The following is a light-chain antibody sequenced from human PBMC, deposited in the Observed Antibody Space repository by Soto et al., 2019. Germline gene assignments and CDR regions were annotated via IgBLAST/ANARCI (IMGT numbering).Light chain of an antibody. CDR1: SSDVDGYNY. Sequence: QSALTQPASVSGSPGQSITISCTGTSSDVDGYNYVSWYQQHPGKAPKLMIYDVSNRPSGVSNRFSGSKSGNTASLTISGRQAEDEADYYCSSYTRSSTLEVVFGGGTKLTVL. CDR3: SSYTRSSTLEVV. CDR2: DVS. V-gene: IGLV2-14*01. J-gene: IGLJ2*01.